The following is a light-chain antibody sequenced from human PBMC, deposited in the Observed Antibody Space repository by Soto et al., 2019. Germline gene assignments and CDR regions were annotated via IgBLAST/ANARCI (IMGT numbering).Light chain of an antibody. J-gene: IGLJ1*01. Sequence: QSALTQPASVSGSPGQSIAISCTGTSSDVGGYNFVSWYQQHPGEAPKLIIHEVTNRPSGVSDRFSGSKSVNTASLTISGLQADDEADYYCSSPTAYNTRVFGSGTKVTVL. V-gene: IGLV2-14*01. CDR2: EVT. CDR1: SSDVGGYNF. CDR3: SSPTAYNTRV.